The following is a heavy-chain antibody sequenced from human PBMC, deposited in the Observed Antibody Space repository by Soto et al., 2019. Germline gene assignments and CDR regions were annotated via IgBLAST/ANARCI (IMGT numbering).Heavy chain of an antibody. Sequence: PGGSLRLSCAASGFTFSNYAMSWVRQAPGKGLEWASVVSATGGSTYYADSVKGRFTISRDNSKNTLYLQMNSLRAEDTAVYYCAKDGIASSGWFNWFDPWGQGTLVTVSS. CDR1: GFTFSNYA. D-gene: IGHD6-19*01. V-gene: IGHV3-23*01. CDR3: AKDGIASSGWFNWFDP. J-gene: IGHJ5*02. CDR2: VSATGGST.